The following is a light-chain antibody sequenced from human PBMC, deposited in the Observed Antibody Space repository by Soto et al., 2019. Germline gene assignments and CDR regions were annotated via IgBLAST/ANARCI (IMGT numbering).Light chain of an antibody. J-gene: IGLJ1*01. CDR2: EVI. CDR1: NSDVGDYNY. CDR3: SSYTSSNTYV. Sequence: QSALTQPASVSGSPGRSITISCTGTNSDVGDYNYVSWYQQHPGKAPKLMIYEVINRPSGISNRFSGSKSGNTASLTISGLQADDEADYYCSSYTSSNTYVFGTGTKVTVL. V-gene: IGLV2-14*01.